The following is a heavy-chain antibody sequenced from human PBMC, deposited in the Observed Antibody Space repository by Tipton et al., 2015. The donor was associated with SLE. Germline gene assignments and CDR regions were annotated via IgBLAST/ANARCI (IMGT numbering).Heavy chain of an antibody. J-gene: IGHJ4*02. CDR2: IYHSGYT. D-gene: IGHD3-3*01. Sequence: TLSLTCTVSGGPISRNGYYWSWIRQHPGKGLEWIGHIYHSGYTNYNPSLKSRVSMSVDTSKNQFSLELSSVTAADTAVYYCVRDFCSGYGFFDSWGQGSLVTVSS. CDR1: GGPISRNGYY. CDR3: VRDFCSGYGFFDS. V-gene: IGHV4-31*03.